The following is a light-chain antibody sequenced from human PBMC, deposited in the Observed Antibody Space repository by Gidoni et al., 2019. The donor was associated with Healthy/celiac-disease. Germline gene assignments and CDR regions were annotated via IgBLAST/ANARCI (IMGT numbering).Light chain of an antibody. Sequence: DIQLTQSPSTLSASVGDRVTITCRASQSISSWLAWYQQKPGKAPKLLIYKASSLESGVPSRFSGSGSGTEFTLTISSLQPDDFATYYCQQYNSYPYTFGQGTKLEIK. V-gene: IGKV1-5*03. J-gene: IGKJ2*01. CDR3: QQYNSYPYT. CDR2: KAS. CDR1: QSISSW.